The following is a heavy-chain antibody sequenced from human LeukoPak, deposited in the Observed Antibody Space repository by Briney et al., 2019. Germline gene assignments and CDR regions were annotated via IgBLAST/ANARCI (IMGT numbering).Heavy chain of an antibody. CDR3: VKGGEDAAMAPNS. CDR1: GFTFDDYA. CDR2: VRRDDGRT. J-gene: IGHJ4*02. D-gene: IGHD3-16*01. Sequence: GGSLRLSCAASGFTFDDYAVHWVRQPPGKGLEWISLVRRDDGRTFYAGSVRGRFTISRDNRKNSLFLQMTSLRPEDTAFYYCVKGGEDAAMAPNSWGRGTLVIVSS. V-gene: IGHV3-43D*04.